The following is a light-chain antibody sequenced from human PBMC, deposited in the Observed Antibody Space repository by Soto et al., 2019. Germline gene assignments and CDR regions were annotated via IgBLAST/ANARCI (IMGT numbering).Light chain of an antibody. CDR1: QSISNY. Sequence: DIQMTQSASSLSASVGDRVTITCRASQSISNYLNWYQQKPGKAPKLLIYAASSWQSGVPSRFSGSGSGTDFTLTISSLQPEDFATNYCQQSNITPYTFGQGTKLEIK. V-gene: IGKV1-39*01. CDR2: AAS. CDR3: QQSNITPYT. J-gene: IGKJ2*01.